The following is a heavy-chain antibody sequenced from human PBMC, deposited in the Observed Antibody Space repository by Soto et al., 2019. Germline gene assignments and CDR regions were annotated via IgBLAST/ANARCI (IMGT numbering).Heavy chain of an antibody. CDR3: ARNPVSAEYTYYFDY. V-gene: IGHV1-69*12. J-gene: IGHJ4*02. CDR2: IIPIFGTA. D-gene: IGHD6-6*01. CDR1: GGTFSSYA. Sequence: QVQLVQSGAEVKKPGSSVKVSCKASGGTFSSYAISWVRQAPGQGLEWMGGIIPIFGTANYAQKFQGRVTITADESTSTAYLELGSLRSEDTAVYYCARNPVSAEYTYYFDYWGQRTLVAFSS.